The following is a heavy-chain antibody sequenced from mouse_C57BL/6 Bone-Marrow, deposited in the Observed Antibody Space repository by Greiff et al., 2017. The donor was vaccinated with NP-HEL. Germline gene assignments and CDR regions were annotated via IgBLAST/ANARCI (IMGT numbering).Heavy chain of an antibody. J-gene: IGHJ3*01. CDR2: ISSGGDYI. V-gene: IGHV5-9-1*02. Sequence: EVQRVESGEGLVKPGGSLKLSCAASGFTFSSYAMSWVRQTPEKRLEWVAYISSGGDYIYYADTVKGRFTISRDNARNTLYLQMSSLKSEDTAMYYCTTYSNYVTWFAYWGQGTLVTVSA. D-gene: IGHD2-5*01. CDR1: GFTFSSYA. CDR3: TTYSNYVTWFAY.